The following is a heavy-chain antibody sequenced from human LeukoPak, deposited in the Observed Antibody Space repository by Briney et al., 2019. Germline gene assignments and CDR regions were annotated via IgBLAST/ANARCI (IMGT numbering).Heavy chain of an antibody. V-gene: IGHV1-69*04. D-gene: IGHD6-6*01. Sequence: SVKVSCKASGGTFSSYAISWVRQAPGQGLEWMGRIIPILGIANYAQKFQGRVTITADKSTSTAYMELSSLRSEDTAVYYCATDGRGYSSSSGLGYWGQGTLVTVSS. CDR1: GGTFSSYA. CDR3: ATDGRGYSSSSGLGY. J-gene: IGHJ4*02. CDR2: IIPILGIA.